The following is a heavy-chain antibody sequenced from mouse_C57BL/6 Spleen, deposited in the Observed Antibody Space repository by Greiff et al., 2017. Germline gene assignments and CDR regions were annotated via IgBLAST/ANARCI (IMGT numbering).Heavy chain of an antibody. CDR2: IHPNSGST. CDR1: GYTFTSYW. Sequence: VQLQQPGAELVKPGASVKLSCKASGYTFTSYWMHWVKQRPGQGLEWIGMIHPNSGSTNYNEKFKSKGTLTVDKSSSTAYMQLSSLTSEDSAVYYCASDWATWFAYWGQGTLVTVSA. J-gene: IGHJ3*01. CDR3: ASDWATWFAY. D-gene: IGHD4-1*01. V-gene: IGHV1-64*01.